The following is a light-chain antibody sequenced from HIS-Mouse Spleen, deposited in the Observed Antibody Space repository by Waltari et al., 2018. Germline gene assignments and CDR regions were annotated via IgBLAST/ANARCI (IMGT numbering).Light chain of an antibody. V-gene: IGLV2-11*01. Sequence: QSALPQPRSVSGSPGQSVSISCTGTSSDVGGYNYVSWYQQHPGKAPKLMIYDVSTRPEGVPDRSSGSKSGNAASRTISGLQAEDEADYYCCSYAGSYTVVFGGGTKLTVL. J-gene: IGLJ2*01. CDR1: SSDVGGYNY. CDR2: DVS. CDR3: CSYAGSYTVV.